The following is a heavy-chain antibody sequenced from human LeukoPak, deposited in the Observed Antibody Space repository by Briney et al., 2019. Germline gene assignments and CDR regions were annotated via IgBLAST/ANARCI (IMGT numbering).Heavy chain of an antibody. CDR3: ARYADYGASGWYFDL. D-gene: IGHD4-17*01. J-gene: IGHJ2*01. V-gene: IGHV1-46*01. Sequence: GASVKVSCKAAGYTFTSYYMNWVRQAPGQGLEWMGMIIPTGGTASYAQKFQGRVTMTTATSTSTAYMVLSSLRSEATAVNYCARYADYGASGWYFDLWGRGTLVTVSS. CDR2: IIPTGGTA. CDR1: GYTFTSYY.